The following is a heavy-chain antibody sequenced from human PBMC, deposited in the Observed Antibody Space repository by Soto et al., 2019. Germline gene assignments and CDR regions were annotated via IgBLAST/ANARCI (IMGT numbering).Heavy chain of an antibody. V-gene: IGHV1-69*01. Sequence: QVQLVQSGAEVQKPGSSVQVSCKASRGTFSSYAISWVRQAPGQGLEWMGGIIPIFGTANYAQKFQGRVTITADESTSTAYMELSSLRSEDTAVYYCARGASSPWGYPGYYFDYWGQGTLVTVSS. D-gene: IGHD5-18*01. J-gene: IGHJ4*02. CDR3: ARGASSPWGYPGYYFDY. CDR1: RGTFSSYA. CDR2: IIPIFGTA.